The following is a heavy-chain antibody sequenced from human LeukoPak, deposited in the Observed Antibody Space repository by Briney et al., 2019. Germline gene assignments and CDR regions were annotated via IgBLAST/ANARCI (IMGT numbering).Heavy chain of an antibody. J-gene: IGHJ4*02. CDR2: INHSGST. D-gene: IGHD6-19*01. CDR1: GGSFSGYY. CDR3: ARHQQMEQWLVDY. Sequence: PSETLSLTCAVCGGSFSGYYWSWIRQPLGKGLEWIGEINHSGSTNYNPSLKSRVTISVDTSKNQFSLKLSSVTAADTAVYYCARHQQMEQWLVDYWGQGTLVTVPS. V-gene: IGHV4-34*01.